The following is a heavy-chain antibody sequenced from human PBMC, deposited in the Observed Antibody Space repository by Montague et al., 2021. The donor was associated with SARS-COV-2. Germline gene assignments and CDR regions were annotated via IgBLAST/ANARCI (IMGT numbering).Heavy chain of an antibody. V-gene: IGHV6-1*01. CDR1: GDSVSSNIAT. CDR2: TYYRFKWYN. Sequence: CAISGDSVSSNIATRNWIKQSPSIGLEWLGMTYYRFKWYNDYAESVKSRITIDPDTSKHQFSLHLNSVTPEDTAVYYCARIPVGSKYYFDFWGQGTLVTVSS. J-gene: IGHJ4*02. CDR3: ARIPVGSKYYFDF. D-gene: IGHD2-2*01.